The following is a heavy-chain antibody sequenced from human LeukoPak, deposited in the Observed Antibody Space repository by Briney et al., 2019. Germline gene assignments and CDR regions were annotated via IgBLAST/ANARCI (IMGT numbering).Heavy chain of an antibody. J-gene: IGHJ5*02. Sequence: SETLSLTCAVSGGSISSSNWWSWVRQPPGKGLEWIGEIYHSGSTNYNPSLKSRVTISVDKSKNQFSLKLSSVTAADTAVYYCARESGTTMVRGVIITPRRFWFDPWGQGTLVTVSS. D-gene: IGHD3-10*01. CDR2: IYHSGST. V-gene: IGHV4-4*02. CDR1: GGSISSSNW. CDR3: ARESGTTMVRGVIITPRRFWFDP.